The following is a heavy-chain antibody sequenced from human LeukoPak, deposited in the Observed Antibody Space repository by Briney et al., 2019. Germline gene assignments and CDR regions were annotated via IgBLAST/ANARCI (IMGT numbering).Heavy chain of an antibody. CDR2: IIPIFGTA. Sequence: EASVKVSCKASGGTFSSYAISWVRQAPGQGLEWMGGIIPIFGTANYAQKFQGRVTITADESTSTAYMELSRLRSDDTAVYYCARDRGYDYVWGSSNWFDPWGQGTLVTVSS. J-gene: IGHJ5*02. V-gene: IGHV1-69*13. D-gene: IGHD3-16*01. CDR1: GGTFSSYA. CDR3: ARDRGYDYVWGSSNWFDP.